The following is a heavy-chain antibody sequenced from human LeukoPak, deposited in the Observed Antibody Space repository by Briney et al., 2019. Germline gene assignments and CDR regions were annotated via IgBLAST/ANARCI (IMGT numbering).Heavy chain of an antibody. CDR3: AKLYYYDSSGYSPYWYFDL. V-gene: IGHV3-23*01. CDR1: GFTFSNYA. Sequence: GGSLRLSCAASGFTFSNYAMNWVRQAPGKGLEWVSLISGSTGSTYYADSVKGRFSISRDNSKNTVYLQMNSLRAEDTAVYYCAKLYYYDSSGYSPYWYFDLWGRGTLVTVSS. CDR2: ISGSTGST. D-gene: IGHD3-22*01. J-gene: IGHJ2*01.